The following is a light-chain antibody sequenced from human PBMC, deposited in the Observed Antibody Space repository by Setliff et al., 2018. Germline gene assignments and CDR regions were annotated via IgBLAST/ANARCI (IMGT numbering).Light chain of an antibody. V-gene: IGKV4-1*01. Sequence: DIVMTQSPDSLAVSLGERATISCKSSQSVLYSSNNNNYLTWYQQRPGQPPKLLIYGASTREFGVPGRFSGSGSGTDFTPTISSLQAEDVAVYYCQQYYGTPTFGQGTKV. CDR2: GAS. CDR3: QQYYGTPT. CDR1: QSVLYSSNNNNY. J-gene: IGKJ1*01.